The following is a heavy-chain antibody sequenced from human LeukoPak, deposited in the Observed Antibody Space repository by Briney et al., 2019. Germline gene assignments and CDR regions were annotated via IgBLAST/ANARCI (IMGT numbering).Heavy chain of an antibody. Sequence: PGGSLRLSCAASGFTLNISAMSWVRQAQGKGLECVSPISVSGGSTYYGDSVKGRFTISRDNSKNTLSLQMNSLRAEDTAIYYCAKAFGSNGYYQLPIDFWGQGTLVTVSS. CDR2: ISVSGGST. J-gene: IGHJ4*02. CDR1: GFTLNISA. V-gene: IGHV3-23*01. D-gene: IGHD3-22*01. CDR3: AKAFGSNGYYQLPIDF.